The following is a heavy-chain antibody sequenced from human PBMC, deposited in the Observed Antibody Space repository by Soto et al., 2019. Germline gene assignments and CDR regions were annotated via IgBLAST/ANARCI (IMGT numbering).Heavy chain of an antibody. CDR3: ARDPVAYCGGDCRTFDY. V-gene: IGHV3-30-3*01. Sequence: QVQLVESGGGVVQPGRSLRLSCAASGFTFSSYAMHWVRQAPGKGLEWVAVISYDGSNKYYADSVKGRFTISRDNSKNTLCLQMNSLRAEDTAVYYCARDPVAYCGGDCRTFDYWGRGTLVTVSS. D-gene: IGHD2-21*02. J-gene: IGHJ4*02. CDR2: ISYDGSNK. CDR1: GFTFSSYA.